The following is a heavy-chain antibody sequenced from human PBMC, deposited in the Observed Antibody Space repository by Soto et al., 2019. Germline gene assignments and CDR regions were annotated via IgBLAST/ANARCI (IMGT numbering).Heavy chain of an antibody. J-gene: IGHJ6*02. V-gene: IGHV4-59*08. CDR3: ARHPHYNAVFYYGMDV. CDR2: IYYTGIT. D-gene: IGHD3-10*01. CDR1: GGSISNYY. Sequence: QVQLQESGPGLVKPSETLSLTCTVSGGSISNYYWRWIRQPPGKGLEWIGYIYYTGITNYNPSLKSRVTISVDSSKNQFSLKLSSVTAADTAVYYCARHPHYNAVFYYGMDVWGQGTTVTVSS.